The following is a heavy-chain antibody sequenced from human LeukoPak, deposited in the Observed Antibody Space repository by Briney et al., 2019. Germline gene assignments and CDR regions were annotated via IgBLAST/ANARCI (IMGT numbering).Heavy chain of an antibody. J-gene: IGHJ4*02. Sequence: GGSLRLSCAASGFAFDDYAMHWVRQAPGKGLEWVSGISWNSGSIGYADSVKGRFTISGDNAKNSLYLQMNSLRAEDTALYYCAKALHYSSTYYFDYWGQGTLVTVSS. D-gene: IGHD6-6*01. CDR2: ISWNSGSI. CDR3: AKALHYSSTYYFDY. CDR1: GFAFDDYA. V-gene: IGHV3-9*01.